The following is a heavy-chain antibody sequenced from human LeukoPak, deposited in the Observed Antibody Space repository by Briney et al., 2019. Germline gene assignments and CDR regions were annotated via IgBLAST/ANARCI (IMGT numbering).Heavy chain of an antibody. D-gene: IGHD3-9*01. CDR2: INHSGSS. V-gene: IGHV4-34*01. J-gene: IGHJ5*01. CDR3: ARAPSRYDVLTGYYGGWSDS. Sequence: SETLSLTCAVYGGSFSGYYWSWIRQPPGKGLEWIGEINHSGSSNYNPSLKSRVTISVDTSKNQFSLKLSSVTAADMAVYYCARAPSRYDVLTGYYGGWSDSWGQGTLVTVSS. CDR1: GGSFSGYY.